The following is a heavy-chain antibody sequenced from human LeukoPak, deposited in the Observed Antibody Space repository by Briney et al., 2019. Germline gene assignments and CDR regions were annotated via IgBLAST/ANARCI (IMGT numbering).Heavy chain of an antibody. CDR1: GFTFSSYG. J-gene: IGHJ4*02. V-gene: IGHV3-30*18. CDR3: AKDAIPLRYFDWFFDY. D-gene: IGHD3-9*01. Sequence: PGWSLRLSCAASGFTFSSYGMHWVRQAPGKGLEWVAVISYDGSNKYYADSVKGRFTISRDNSKNTLYLQMNSLRAEDTAVYYCAKDAIPLRYFDWFFDYWGQGTLVTVSS. CDR2: ISYDGSNK.